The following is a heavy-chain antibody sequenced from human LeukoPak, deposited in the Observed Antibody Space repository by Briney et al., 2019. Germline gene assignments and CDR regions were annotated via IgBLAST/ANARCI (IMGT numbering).Heavy chain of an antibody. J-gene: IGHJ4*02. CDR1: GFTFSGSA. CDR2: IWYDGSNK. D-gene: IGHD4-17*01. Sequence: GGSLRLSCAASGFTFSGSATHWVRQAPGKGLEWVAVIWYDGSNKYYADSVKGRFTISRDNSKNTLYLQMNSLRAEDTAVYYCAKGKDGDFNFDYWGQGTLVTVSS. CDR3: AKGKDGDFNFDY. V-gene: IGHV3-33*08.